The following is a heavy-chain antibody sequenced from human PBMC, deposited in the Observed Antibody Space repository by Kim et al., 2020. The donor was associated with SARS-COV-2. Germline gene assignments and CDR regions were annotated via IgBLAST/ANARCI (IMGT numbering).Heavy chain of an antibody. J-gene: IGHJ4*02. D-gene: IGHD6-19*01. CDR3: ARAGYSSGWYDY. V-gene: IGHV4-34*01. Sequence: NCKPSLKSRVTISRDTSKKRYSRKLSSVTAADTAVYYCARAGYSSGWYDYWGQGTLVTVSS.